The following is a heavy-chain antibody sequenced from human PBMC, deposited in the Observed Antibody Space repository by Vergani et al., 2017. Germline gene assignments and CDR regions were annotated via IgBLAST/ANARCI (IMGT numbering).Heavy chain of an antibody. V-gene: IGHV3-23*01. J-gene: IGHJ4*02. CDR2: ISGSGGST. Sequence: EVQLLESGGGLVQPGGSLRLSCAASGFTFSSYAMSWVRQAPGKGLEWVSAISGSGGSTYYADSVKGRFTISRDNSKNTLYLQMNGLRAEDTAVYYCAEAANVLRFLEWLSSYFDFWGQGTLVTVSS. CDR3: AEAANVLRFLEWLSSYFDF. CDR1: GFTFSSYA. D-gene: IGHD3-3*01.